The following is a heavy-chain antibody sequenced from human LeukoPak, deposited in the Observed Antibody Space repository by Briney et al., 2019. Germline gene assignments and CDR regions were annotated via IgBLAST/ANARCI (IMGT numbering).Heavy chain of an antibody. CDR3: ARGAVFQGNYDY. CDR2: ISGESKYI. V-gene: IGHV3-21*01. CDR1: GFTFSSSS. J-gene: IGHJ4*02. Sequence: GSLRLSCAAAGFTFSSSSMNWVRQTPGKGLEWVSSISGESKYIYYADSVTGRFTISRDNAKNSLYLQMSTLRAEDTAAYYCARGAVFQGNYDYWGQGTQVTVSS. D-gene: IGHD3-10*01.